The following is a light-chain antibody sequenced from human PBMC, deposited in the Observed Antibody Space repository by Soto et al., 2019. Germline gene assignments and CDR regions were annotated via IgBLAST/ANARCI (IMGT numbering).Light chain of an antibody. CDR1: QDIDNY. CDR2: AAS. J-gene: IGKJ2*01. Sequence: DIPMTQSPSSLSASVGDRVTITCRASQDIDNYLAWFQQKPGRAPKSLIYAASNLQSGVPSTFSGSGSGTDFTLTISSLQPEDFATYYCQQYKTYPYTFGQGTKLEIK. CDR3: QQYKTYPYT. V-gene: IGKV1-16*01.